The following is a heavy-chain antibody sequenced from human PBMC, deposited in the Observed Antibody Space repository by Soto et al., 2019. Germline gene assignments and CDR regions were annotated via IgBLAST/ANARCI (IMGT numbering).Heavy chain of an antibody. J-gene: IGHJ4*02. CDR1: GGSFSGYY. Sequence: QVQLQQWGAGLLKTSETLSFTCAVYGGSFSGYYWSWIRQPPGKGLEWIGDINHSGSTNQNPSLKSRVTISVDTSKNQFSLKVRSVTAADTAVYYCARGTAIQGGAPDKNFFDYWGLGTLVTVSS. D-gene: IGHD2-21*02. CDR2: INHSGST. V-gene: IGHV4-34*01. CDR3: ARGTAIQGGAPDKNFFDY.